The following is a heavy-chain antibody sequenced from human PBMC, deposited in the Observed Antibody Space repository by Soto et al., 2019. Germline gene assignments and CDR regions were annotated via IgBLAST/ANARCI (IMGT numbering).Heavy chain of an antibody. J-gene: IGHJ5*02. CDR2: IIPIFGTA. CDR1: GGTFSSYA. D-gene: IGHD5-12*01. V-gene: IGHV1-69*13. CDR3: ARGGSYSGYDPNWFDP. Sequence: SVKVSCKASGGTFSSYAISWVRQAPGQGLEWMGGIIPIFGTANYAQKFQGRVTITADESTSTAYTELSSLRSEDTAVYYCARGGSYSGYDPNWFDPLGQGTLVTVSS.